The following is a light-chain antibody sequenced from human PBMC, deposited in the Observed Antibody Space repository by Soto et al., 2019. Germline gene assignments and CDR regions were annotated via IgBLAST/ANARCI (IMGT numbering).Light chain of an antibody. J-gene: IGKJ1*01. V-gene: IGKV1-17*03. CDR3: LQHDSYPRT. CDR2: ATF. Sequence: DIQMTQSPSAMSASVGDRVTITCRASQDISNSLAWFQQKPGKVPQRLIYATFSLQSGVPSRFSGSGSGTEFTLTISSLQPEDFATYYCLQHDSYPRTFGQGTKVEVK. CDR1: QDISNS.